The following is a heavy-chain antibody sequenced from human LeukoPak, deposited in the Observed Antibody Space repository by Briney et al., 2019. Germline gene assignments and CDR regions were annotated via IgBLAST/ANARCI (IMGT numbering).Heavy chain of an antibody. J-gene: IGHJ5*02. CDR2: INHSGST. Sequence: SETLSLTCAVYGGSFSGYYWSWIRQPPGKGLEWIGEINHSGSTNYNPSLKSRVTISVDTSKNQFSLKLSSVTAADTAVYYCARGGYYDFWSGYSKYNWFDPWGQGTLVTVSS. D-gene: IGHD3-3*01. CDR1: GGSFSGYY. CDR3: ARGGYYDFWSGYSKYNWFDP. V-gene: IGHV4-34*01.